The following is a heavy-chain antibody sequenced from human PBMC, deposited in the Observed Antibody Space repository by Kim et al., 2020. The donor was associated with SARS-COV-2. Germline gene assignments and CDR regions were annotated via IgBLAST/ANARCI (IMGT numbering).Heavy chain of an antibody. D-gene: IGHD3-10*01. V-gene: IGHV3-48*02. CDR2: SSSSSSTI. Sequence: GGSLRLSCAASGFTFSSYSMSWVRQAPGKGLEWVSYSSSSSSTIYYANSVKGRFTISRDNAKNSLYLQMNSLRDEDTAVYYCARANRISMIGGVILSYGMDVWGQGPTATVSS. CDR1: GFTFSSYS. CDR3: ARANRISMIGGVILSYGMDV. J-gene: IGHJ6*02.